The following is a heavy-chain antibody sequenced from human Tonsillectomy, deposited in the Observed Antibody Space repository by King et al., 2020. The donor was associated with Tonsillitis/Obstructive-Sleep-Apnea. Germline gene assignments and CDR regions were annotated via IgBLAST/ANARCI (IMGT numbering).Heavy chain of an antibody. V-gene: IGHV3-30*04. CDR1: GFTFSSYA. CDR2: ISYDGSNK. Sequence: VQLVESGGGVVQPGRSLRLSCAASGFTFSSYAMHWVRQAPGKGLEWGAVISYDGSNKNYADSVKGRFTISRDNSKNTMYLQMNSLRAEDTAVYYCARDRRGDGSSGVYYYYGMDVWGQGTTVTVSS. J-gene: IGHJ6*02. D-gene: IGHD6-6*01. CDR3: ARDRRGDGSSGVYYYYGMDV.